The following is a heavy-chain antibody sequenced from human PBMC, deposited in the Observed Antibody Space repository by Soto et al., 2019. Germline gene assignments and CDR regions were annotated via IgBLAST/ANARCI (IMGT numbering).Heavy chain of an antibody. Sequence: PGGSLRLSCAASGFTFSSYGMHWVRQAPGKGLEWVAVIWYDGSNKYYADSVKGRFTISRDNSKNTLYLQMNSLRAEDTAVYYCAREPRGKCYYGMDVWGKGTTVTASS. CDR2: IWYDGSNK. V-gene: IGHV3-33*01. CDR3: AREPRGKCYYGMDV. D-gene: IGHD3-10*01. CDR1: GFTFSSYG. J-gene: IGHJ6*04.